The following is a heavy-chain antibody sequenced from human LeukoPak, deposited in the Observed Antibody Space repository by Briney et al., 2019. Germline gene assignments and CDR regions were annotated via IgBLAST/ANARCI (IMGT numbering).Heavy chain of an antibody. Sequence: PGGSLRLSCAASGFTFSSYSMNWVRQAPGKGLEWVAVILKDGSNKYYADSVKGRFTISRDNSKNTLYVQMNSLRVEDTAVYYCARAPLLWFGELISNFDFWGQGTLVTVSS. J-gene: IGHJ4*02. D-gene: IGHD3-10*01. CDR2: ILKDGSNK. V-gene: IGHV3-30*03. CDR3: ARAPLLWFGELISNFDF. CDR1: GFTFSSYS.